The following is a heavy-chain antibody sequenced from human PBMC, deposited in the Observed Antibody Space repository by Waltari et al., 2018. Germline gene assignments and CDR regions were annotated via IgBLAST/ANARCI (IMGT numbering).Heavy chain of an antibody. J-gene: IGHJ3*02. CDR3: AKETSGAIFAATKGPFDI. D-gene: IGHD3-3*01. CDR1: GYTFTTFG. Sequence: QVLLVQSGADVKKPGASVKVSCKASGYTFTTFGFNWVRQAPGHGLEWMGRISGYNGNTHYAQKFQDRITMTTDTAANTAYMELRSLKSDDTAMYYCAKETSGAIFAATKGPFDIWGQGTMVTVSS. CDR2: ISGYNGNT. V-gene: IGHV1-18*01.